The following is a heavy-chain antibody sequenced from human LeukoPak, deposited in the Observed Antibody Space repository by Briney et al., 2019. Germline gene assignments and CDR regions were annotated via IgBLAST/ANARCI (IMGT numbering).Heavy chain of an antibody. CDR1: GFTVSNNY. CDR2: IYSGGST. Sequence: GGSLRLSCAASGFTVSNNYMSWVRQAPGKGLDWVSVIYSGGSTYYADSVKGRFTISRDNSKNTLYLLMNSLRAEDTAVYHCARTLYFGDLFYDYWGQGTLVTVSS. D-gene: IGHD3-10*01. J-gene: IGHJ4*02. CDR3: ARTLYFGDLFYDY. V-gene: IGHV3-66*01.